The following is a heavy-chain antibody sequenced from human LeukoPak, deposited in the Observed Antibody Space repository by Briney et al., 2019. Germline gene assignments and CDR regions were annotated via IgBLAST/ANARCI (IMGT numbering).Heavy chain of an antibody. D-gene: IGHD6-13*01. J-gene: IGHJ6*02. CDR1: GFTVSSNY. CDR3: ARDQTEAATDVPYGMDV. CDR2: IYSGGST. V-gene: IGHV3-66*01. Sequence: GGSLRLSCAASGFTVSSNYMSWVRQAPGKGLEWVSVIYSGGSTYYADSVKGRFTISRDNSKNTLYLQMNSLRAEDTAVYYCARDQTEAATDVPYGMDVWGQGTTVTVSS.